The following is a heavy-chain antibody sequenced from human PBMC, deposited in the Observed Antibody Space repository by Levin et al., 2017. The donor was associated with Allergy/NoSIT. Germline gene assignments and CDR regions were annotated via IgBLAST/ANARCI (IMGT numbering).Heavy chain of an antibody. D-gene: IGHD2-2*01. Sequence: SETLSLTCTVSGGSISSSSYYWGWIRQPPGKGLEWIGSIYYSGSTYYNPSLKSRVTISVDTSKNQFSLKLSSVTAADTAVYYCARMEEDIVVVPAAYTAFDIWGQGTMVTVSS. V-gene: IGHV4-39*01. CDR1: GGSISSSSYY. J-gene: IGHJ3*02. CDR2: IYYSGST. CDR3: ARMEEDIVVVPAAYTAFDI.